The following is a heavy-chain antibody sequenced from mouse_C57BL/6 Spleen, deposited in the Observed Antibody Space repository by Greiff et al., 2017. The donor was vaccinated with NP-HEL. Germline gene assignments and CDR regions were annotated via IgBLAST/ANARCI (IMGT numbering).Heavy chain of an antibody. V-gene: IGHV1-55*01. CDR2: IYPGSGST. CDR3: AREGDYYAMDY. CDR1: GYTFTSYW. Sequence: QVQLKQPGAELVKPGASVKMSCQASGYTFTSYWITWVKQRPGHGLEWIGDIYPGSGSTNYNEKFKSKANLTVDTSSSTAYMHLSSLTSEDSAVYYCAREGDYYAMDYWGQGTSVTVSS. J-gene: IGHJ4*01.